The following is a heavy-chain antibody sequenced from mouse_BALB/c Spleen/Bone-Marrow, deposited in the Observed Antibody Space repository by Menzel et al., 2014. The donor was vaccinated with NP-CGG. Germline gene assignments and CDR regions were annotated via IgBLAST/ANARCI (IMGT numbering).Heavy chain of an antibody. Sequence: VKLVESGAELVRPGSSVKISCKASGYVFSSYWMNWVKQRPGQGLVWIGQIYPGDGDTNYNGKFKGKATLTADKSSSTAYMQLSSLTSEDSAVYFCARKYGDYWGQGTTLTVSS. D-gene: IGHD2-10*02. J-gene: IGHJ2*01. CDR2: IYPGDGDT. V-gene: IGHV1-80*01. CDR1: GYVFSSYW. CDR3: ARKYGDY.